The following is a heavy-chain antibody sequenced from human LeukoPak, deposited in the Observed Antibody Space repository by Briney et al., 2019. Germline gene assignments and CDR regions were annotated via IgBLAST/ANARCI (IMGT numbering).Heavy chain of an antibody. J-gene: IGHJ6*02. CDR3: ARDHSRLDYVHYYGMDV. CDR1: GGSISGYY. CDR2: IYTSGST. Sequence: PSETLSLTCTVSGGSISGYYWSWIRQPAGKGLEWIGRIYTSGSTNYNPSLKSRVTMSVDTSKNQFSLKLSSVTAADTAVYYCARDHSRLDYVHYYGMDVWGQGTTVTVSS. V-gene: IGHV4-4*07. D-gene: IGHD3-16*01.